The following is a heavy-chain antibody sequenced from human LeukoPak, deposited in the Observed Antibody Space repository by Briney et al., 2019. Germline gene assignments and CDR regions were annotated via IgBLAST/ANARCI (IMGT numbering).Heavy chain of an antibody. V-gene: IGHV1-3*03. CDR1: GYTFTSYA. D-gene: IGHD1-26*01. CDR2: INAGNGNT. CDR3: ARAETSGSYSFNIDY. J-gene: IGHJ4*02. Sequence: ASVKVSCKASGYTFTSYAMHWVRQAPGQRLEWMGWINAGNGNTKYSQEFQGRVTITRDTSASTAYMELSSLRSEDMAVYYCARAETSGSYSFNIDYWGQGTLVTVSS.